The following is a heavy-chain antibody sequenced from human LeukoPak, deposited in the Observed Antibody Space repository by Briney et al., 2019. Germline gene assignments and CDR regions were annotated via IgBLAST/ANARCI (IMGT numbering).Heavy chain of an antibody. CDR3: ARHFVVAVTAMDV. J-gene: IGHJ6*02. CDR1: GASISRWY. D-gene: IGHD2-15*01. Sequence: SETLSLTCTVSGASISRWYWSWIRQPPGKGLEWIGYIHGNGNTNYNPSLKSRVSISVDTSKNQFSLKLSSVTAADTAVYYCARHFVVAVTAMDVRGQGTAVTVSS. V-gene: IGHV4-59*08. CDR2: IHGNGNT.